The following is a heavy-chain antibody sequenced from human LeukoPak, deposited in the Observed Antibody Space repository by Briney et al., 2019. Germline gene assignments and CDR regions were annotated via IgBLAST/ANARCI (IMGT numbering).Heavy chain of an antibody. Sequence: GESLKISCKGSGYSFTSYWIGWVRQMPGKGLEWMGIIYPGDSDTRYSPSVQGRVTISADKSISTAYLQWSSLKASDTAMYYCARHSSYYGSGSNYWGQGTLVTVSS. CDR3: ARHSSYYGSGSNY. D-gene: IGHD3-10*01. J-gene: IGHJ4*02. V-gene: IGHV5-51*01. CDR1: GYSFTSYW. CDR2: IYPGDSDT.